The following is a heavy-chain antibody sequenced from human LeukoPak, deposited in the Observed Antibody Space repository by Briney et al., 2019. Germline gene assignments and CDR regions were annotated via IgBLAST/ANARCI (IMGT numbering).Heavy chain of an antibody. CDR1: GYTFTSYG. Sequence: ASVKVSCKASGYTFTSYGISWVRQAPGQGLEWMGWISAYNGNTNYAQKLQGRVTMTTDTSTSTAHMELRSLRSDDTAVYYCARDVRGVSGYYPYYFDYWGQGTLVTVSS. CDR2: ISAYNGNT. D-gene: IGHD3-22*01. V-gene: IGHV1-18*01. J-gene: IGHJ4*02. CDR3: ARDVRGVSGYYPYYFDY.